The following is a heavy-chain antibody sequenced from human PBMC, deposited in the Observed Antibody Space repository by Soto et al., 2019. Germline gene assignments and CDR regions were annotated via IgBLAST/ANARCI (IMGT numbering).Heavy chain of an antibody. D-gene: IGHD3-16*02. Sequence: QVQLQESGPGLVKPSQTLSLTCTVSGESISSDGHYWSWIRQPPGKGLEWIGNIYYSGITNYNPSLKSRVTISVDTAKNQFSLEMSSVTAEDTAVYYCAKANRFTWPKNYYGMDVWGQGTTVTVSS. J-gene: IGHJ6*02. V-gene: IGHV4-31*03. CDR3: AKANRFTWPKNYYGMDV. CDR2: IYYSGIT. CDR1: GESISSDGHY.